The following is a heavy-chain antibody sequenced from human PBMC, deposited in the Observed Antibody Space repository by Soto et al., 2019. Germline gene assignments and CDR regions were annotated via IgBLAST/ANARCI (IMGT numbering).Heavy chain of an antibody. V-gene: IGHV1-18*01. J-gene: IGHJ5*02. CDR1: GYPFDTYG. D-gene: IGHD3-3*01. Sequence: ASVKVSCKASGYPFDTYGINWVRQAPGQRPEWMGWISAYNGQTDYAQNFQGRVTMATDTSTNTAYMELRNLRSDDTAVYYCARDPHEFWSSYFFDPWGPGTLVTSPQ. CDR2: ISAYNGQT. CDR3: ARDPHEFWSSYFFDP.